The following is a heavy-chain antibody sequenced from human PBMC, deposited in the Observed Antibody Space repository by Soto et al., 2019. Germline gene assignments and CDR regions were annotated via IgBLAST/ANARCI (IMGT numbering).Heavy chain of an antibody. J-gene: IGHJ5*01. D-gene: IGHD5-18*01. CDR2: IYYSGNT. CDR3: PRIPVDTSLNYWFDP. V-gene: IGHV4-61*08. CDR1: GDYVTFGAYS. Sequence: PSETLCVTCTFSGDYVTFGAYSWRWIRQPPGKGLEWIGYIYYSGNTNYSPSLKSRVAISLDTSNNHFSLKLSSVTAADTAVYFCPRIPVDTSLNYWFDPWGQGTLVTVSS.